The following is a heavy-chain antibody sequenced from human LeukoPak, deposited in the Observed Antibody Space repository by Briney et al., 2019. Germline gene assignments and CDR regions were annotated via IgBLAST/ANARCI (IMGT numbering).Heavy chain of an antibody. J-gene: IGHJ4*02. V-gene: IGHV3-66*01. CDR3: AGYSSGRQIYYFDY. D-gene: IGHD6-19*01. CDR1: GFTVSSNY. CDR2: IYSTGST. Sequence: GGFLRFSCAASGFTVSSNYMSWVRQAPGKGLECASVIYSTGSTNYADSVKGRFTISRDNSKNTLYLQMNNLIAEDTAVYYCAGYSSGRQIYYFDYWGQGTLVTVSS.